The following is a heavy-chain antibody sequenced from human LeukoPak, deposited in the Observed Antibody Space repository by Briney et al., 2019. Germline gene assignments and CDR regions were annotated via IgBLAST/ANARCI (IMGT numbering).Heavy chain of an antibody. CDR1: GFTFSSYE. D-gene: IGHD3-22*01. CDR2: ISSSGSTI. Sequence: GGSLRLSCAASGFTFSSYEMNWVRQAPAKGLEWVSYISSSGSTIYYADSVKGRFTISRDNAKNSLYLQMNSLRAEDTAVYYCATHYYDSSGYYYDHAFDIWGQGTMVTVSS. CDR3: ATHYYDSSGYYYDHAFDI. J-gene: IGHJ3*02. V-gene: IGHV3-48*03.